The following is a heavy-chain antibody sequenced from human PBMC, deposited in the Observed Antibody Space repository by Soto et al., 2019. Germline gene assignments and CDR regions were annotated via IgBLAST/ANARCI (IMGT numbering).Heavy chain of an antibody. J-gene: IGHJ4*02. CDR3: AKEERAAVDY. Sequence: GGSLRLSCAASGFTFSDYSMTWGRQAPGKGLEWVSSISDNSAYIYYADSVEGRFTISRDNAKSSLFLQMNSLRAEDTAIYYCAKEERAAVDYWGQGTLVTVSS. D-gene: IGHD1-26*01. V-gene: IGHV3-21*06. CDR2: ISDNSAYI. CDR1: GFTFSDYS.